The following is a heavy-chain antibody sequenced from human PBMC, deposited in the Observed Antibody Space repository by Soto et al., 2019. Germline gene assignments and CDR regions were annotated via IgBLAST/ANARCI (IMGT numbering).Heavy chain of an antibody. V-gene: IGHV3-30*18. CDR1: GFSFSNYG. CDR2: ISHDGNSH. Sequence: QVHLVESGGGVVQPGRSLRLYCEGSGFSFSNYGIHWVRQAPGKGLEWVAVISHDGNSHHLADSVMGRFTISRDNSKNTGCLHITSLRCKDSAVYQCVKAQERSAQYFAFVITAFDFWGQGTMVTVSS. CDR3: VKAQERSAQYFAFVITAFDF. J-gene: IGHJ3*01. D-gene: IGHD3-3*01.